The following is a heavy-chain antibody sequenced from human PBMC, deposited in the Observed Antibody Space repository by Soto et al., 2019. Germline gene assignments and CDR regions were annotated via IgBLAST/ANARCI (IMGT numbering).Heavy chain of an antibody. CDR3: ARDITMVRGVNNWFDP. D-gene: IGHD3-10*01. Sequence: ASVKVSCKASGGTFSSYTISWVQQAPGQGLEWMGRIIAGNGNTKYSQKFQGRVTITRDTSASTAYMELSSLRSEDTAVYYFARDITMVRGVNNWFDPWGQGTLVTV. V-gene: IGHV1-3*01. J-gene: IGHJ5*02. CDR2: IIAGNGNT. CDR1: GGTFSSYT.